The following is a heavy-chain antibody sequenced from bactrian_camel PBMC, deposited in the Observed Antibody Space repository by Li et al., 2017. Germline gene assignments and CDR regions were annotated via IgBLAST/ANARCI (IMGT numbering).Heavy chain of an antibody. V-gene: IGHV3-3*01. D-gene: IGHD5*01. Sequence: HVQLVESGGGSVQAGATLTLSCATPALTPSGYCMGWFRQAPGKEREGVAAIFDRTYYADSVKGRFTISQGNAKNTVYLQMNSLKPEDTAMYYCAARWACGTWRPADFNYWGQGTQVTVS. J-gene: IGHJ4*01. CDR3: AARWACGTWRPADFNY. CDR1: ALTPSGYC. CDR2: IFDRT.